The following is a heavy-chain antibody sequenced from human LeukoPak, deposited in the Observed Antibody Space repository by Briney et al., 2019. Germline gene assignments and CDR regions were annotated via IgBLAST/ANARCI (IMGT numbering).Heavy chain of an antibody. Sequence: SETLSLTCAVYGGSFSSYYWTWIRQPPGKGLEWIGEINHSGSTNYNPSLKSRVTISVDTSKNQFSLRLSSVTAPDTAVYYCARENYFDYWGQGTLVTVSS. CDR3: ARENYFDY. J-gene: IGHJ4*02. CDR2: INHSGST. CDR1: GGSFSSYY. V-gene: IGHV4-34*01.